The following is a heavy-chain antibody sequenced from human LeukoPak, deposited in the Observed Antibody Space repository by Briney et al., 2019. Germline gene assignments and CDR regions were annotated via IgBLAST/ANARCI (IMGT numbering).Heavy chain of an antibody. CDR1: GFTFSTYW. CDR3: ARERVGITMVRGLSDYGMDV. D-gene: IGHD3-10*01. V-gene: IGHV3-7*01. J-gene: IGHJ6*02. Sequence: PGGSLRLSCAASGFTFSTYWMTWVRQAPGKGLEWVANINQDGSGKYYVDSVKGRFTISRDNAKNSLYLQMNSLRAEDTAVYYCARERVGITMVRGLSDYGMDVWGQGTTVTVSS. CDR2: INQDGSGK.